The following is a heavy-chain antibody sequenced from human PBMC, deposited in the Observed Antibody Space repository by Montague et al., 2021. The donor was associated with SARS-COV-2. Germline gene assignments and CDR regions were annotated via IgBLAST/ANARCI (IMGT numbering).Heavy chain of an antibody. D-gene: IGHD3-16*01. CDR2: IYHSGST. CDR1: GGFISSGGYS. Sequence: TLSLTSAVSGGFISSGGYSWSWIRQPPGKGLEWIGYIYHSGSTYYNPSLKSRVTISVDRSKNQFSLKLSSVTAADTAVYYCVREGGDYGGMDVLGQGTTVTVSS. V-gene: IGHV4-30-2*01. J-gene: IGHJ6*02. CDR3: VREGGDYGGMDV.